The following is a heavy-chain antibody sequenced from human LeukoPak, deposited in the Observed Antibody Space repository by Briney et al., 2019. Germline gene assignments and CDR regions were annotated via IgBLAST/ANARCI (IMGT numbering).Heavy chain of an antibody. J-gene: IGHJ4*02. CDR1: GGSFSGYY. V-gene: IGHV4-34*01. CDR3: ARGRKQVVPAAWAY. CDR2: INHSGST. D-gene: IGHD2-2*01. Sequence: PSETLSLTCAVYGGSFSGYYWSWIRQPPGKGLEWIGEINHSGSTNYNPSLKSRVTISVDTSKNQFSLKLSSVTAADTAVYYCARGRKQVVPAAWAYWGQGTLVTVSS.